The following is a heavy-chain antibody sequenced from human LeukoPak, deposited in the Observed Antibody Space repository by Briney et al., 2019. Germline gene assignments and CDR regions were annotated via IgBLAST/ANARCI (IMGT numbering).Heavy chain of an antibody. CDR2: ISSSSSYI. Sequence: GGSLRLSCAASGFTFSSYSMNWVRQAPGKGLEWVSSISSSSSYIYYADSVRGRFTISRDNAKNSLYLQMNSLRAEDTAVYYCVRPELPGWSVLFDFWGQGTLVTVSS. V-gene: IGHV3-21*01. CDR1: GFTFSSYS. CDR3: VRPELPGWSVLFDF. D-gene: IGHD2-15*01. J-gene: IGHJ4*02.